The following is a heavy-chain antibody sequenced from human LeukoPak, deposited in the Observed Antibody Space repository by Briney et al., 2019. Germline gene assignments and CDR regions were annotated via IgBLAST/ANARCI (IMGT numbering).Heavy chain of an antibody. Sequence: SQTLSLTCTVSGGSISSGDYYWSWIRQPPGKGLEWIGYIYYSGSTYYNPSLKSRVTISVDTSKNQFSLKLSSATAADTAVYYCARSPAPGDDFWSGYKAWGQGTLVTVSS. J-gene: IGHJ5*02. CDR2: IYYSGST. CDR3: ARSPAPGDDFWSGYKA. CDR1: GGSISSGDYY. D-gene: IGHD3-3*01. V-gene: IGHV4-30-4*01.